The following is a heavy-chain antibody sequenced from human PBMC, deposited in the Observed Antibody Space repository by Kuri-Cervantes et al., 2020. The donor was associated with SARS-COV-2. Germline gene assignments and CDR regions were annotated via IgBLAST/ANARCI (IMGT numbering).Heavy chain of an antibody. J-gene: IGHJ4*02. V-gene: IGHV3-30*03. CDR3: ARGEGPFDY. CDR1: GFTFKNYG. Sequence: GESLKISCAVSGFTFKNYGMHWVRQAPGKGLEWLALISYDGSYKDYADSVKGRMTISRDNSDNRLSLLMDSLRDEDTAVYYCARGEGPFDYWGQGTLVTVSS. CDR2: ISYDGSYK. D-gene: IGHD1-26*01.